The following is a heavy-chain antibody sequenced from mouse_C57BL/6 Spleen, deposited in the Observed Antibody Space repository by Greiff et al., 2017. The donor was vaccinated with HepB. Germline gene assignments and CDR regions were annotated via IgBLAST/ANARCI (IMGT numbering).Heavy chain of an antibody. CDR3: ASSTMITTGQYYYAMDY. Sequence: VQLQQPGAELVKPGASVKLSCKASGYTFTSYWLQWVNQRPGQGLEWIGEIDPSDSYTNYNQKFKGKAPLTVDTSSSTAYMQLSSLTSEDSAVYYCASSTMITTGQYYYAMDYWGQGTSVTVSS. CDR2: IDPSDSYT. CDR1: GYTFTSYW. V-gene: IGHV1-50*01. J-gene: IGHJ4*01. D-gene: IGHD2-4*01.